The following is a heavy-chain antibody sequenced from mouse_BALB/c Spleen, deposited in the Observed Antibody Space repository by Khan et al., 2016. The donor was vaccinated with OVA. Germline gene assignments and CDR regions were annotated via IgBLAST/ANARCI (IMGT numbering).Heavy chain of an antibody. J-gene: IGHJ3*01. D-gene: IGHD1-2*01. CDR1: GFSLTGYG. Sequence: VQLQQSGPGLVAPSQSLSITCTVSGFSLTGYGVNWVRQPPGKGLEWLGMIWGYGSTDYNSVLKSRLSITKDNSKSQVFLKMNSLQTDDTARYYCARELRLGGFAFWGQGTLVTVSA. CDR3: ARELRLGGFAF. CDR2: IWGYGST. V-gene: IGHV2-6-7*01.